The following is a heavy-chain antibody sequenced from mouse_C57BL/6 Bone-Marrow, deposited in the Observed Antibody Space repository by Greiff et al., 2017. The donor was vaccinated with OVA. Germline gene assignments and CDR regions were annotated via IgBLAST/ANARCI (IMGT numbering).Heavy chain of an antibody. CDR1: GFTFSSYG. Sequence: EVQLVESGGDLVKPGGSLKLSCAASGFTFSSYGMSWVRQTPDKRLEWVATISSGGSYTYYPDSVKGRFTISRDNAKNTLYLQMSSLKSEDTAMYYCARGDYASYWYFDVWGTGTTVTVSS. D-gene: IGHD2-4*01. CDR3: ARGDYASYWYFDV. J-gene: IGHJ1*03. V-gene: IGHV5-6*01. CDR2: ISSGGSYT.